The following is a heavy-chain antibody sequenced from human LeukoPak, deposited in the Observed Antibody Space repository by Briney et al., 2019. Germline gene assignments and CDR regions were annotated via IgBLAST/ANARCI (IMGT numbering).Heavy chain of an antibody. J-gene: IGHJ1*01. Sequence: SETLSLTCNVSGASISSGYYWSWIRQPPGKGLEWIGEINHSGSTNYNPSLKSRVTISVDTSKNQFSLKLSSVTAADTAVYYCARGDDDYGDYDQYFQHWGQGTLVTVSS. CDR1: GASISSGYY. V-gene: IGHV4-34*01. D-gene: IGHD4-17*01. CDR2: INHSGST. CDR3: ARGDDDYGDYDQYFQH.